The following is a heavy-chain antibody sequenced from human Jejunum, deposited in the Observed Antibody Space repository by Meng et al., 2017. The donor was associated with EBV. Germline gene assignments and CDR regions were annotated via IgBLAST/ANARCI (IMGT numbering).Heavy chain of an antibody. CDR3: TREWGADY. V-gene: IGHV3-30-3*01. J-gene: IGHJ4*02. CDR2: ISNDGNNK. Sequence: VQLVESGGGVVQPGRSLRLSCEASGFTFSGHAMQWVRQAPGKGLKWVALISNDGNNKYYADSVKGRFTISRDNSKNTLYLQMNSLRVDDTALYYCTREWGADYWGQGTLVTVSS. D-gene: IGHD3-16*01. CDR1: GFTFSGHA.